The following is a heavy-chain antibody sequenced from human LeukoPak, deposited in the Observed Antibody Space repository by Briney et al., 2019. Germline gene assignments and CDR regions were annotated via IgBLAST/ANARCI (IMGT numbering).Heavy chain of an antibody. CDR3: ARDHGDYRNWFDP. D-gene: IGHD4-17*01. Sequence: SETLSLTCAVSGGSISSGGYSWSWIRQPPGKGLEWIGYIYHSGSTYYNPSLKSRVTISVDRSKNQFSLKLSSVTAADTAVYYCARDHGDYRNWFDPWGQGTLVTVCS. J-gene: IGHJ5*02. CDR1: GGSISSGGYS. CDR2: IYHSGST. V-gene: IGHV4-30-2*01.